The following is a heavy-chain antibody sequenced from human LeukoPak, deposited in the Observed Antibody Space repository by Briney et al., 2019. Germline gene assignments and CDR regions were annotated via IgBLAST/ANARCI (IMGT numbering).Heavy chain of an antibody. J-gene: IGHJ4*02. CDR1: GFTFSSYA. CDR3: AKLDDYGDGYFDY. CDR2: ISGSGGST. D-gene: IGHD4-17*01. V-gene: IGHV3-23*01. Sequence: PGGSLRLSSAASGFTFSSYAMSWVRQAPGKGLEWVSAISGSGGSTYYADSVKGRFTISRDNSKNTLYLQMNSLRAEDTAVYYCAKLDDYGDGYFDYWGQGTLVTVSS.